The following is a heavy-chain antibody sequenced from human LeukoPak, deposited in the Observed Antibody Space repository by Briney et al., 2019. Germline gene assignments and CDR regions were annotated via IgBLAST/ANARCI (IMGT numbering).Heavy chain of an antibody. Sequence: GASVKVSCKASGYTFTGYYMHWVRQAPGQGLEWMGWINPNSGGTNYAQKFQGRVTMTRDTSISTAYMELSRLRSDDTAVYYCAKTPTGGYSSGWLYGAFDYWGQGTLVTVSS. CDR3: AKTPTGGYSSGWLYGAFDY. D-gene: IGHD6-19*01. J-gene: IGHJ4*02. V-gene: IGHV1-2*02. CDR1: GYTFTGYY. CDR2: INPNSGGT.